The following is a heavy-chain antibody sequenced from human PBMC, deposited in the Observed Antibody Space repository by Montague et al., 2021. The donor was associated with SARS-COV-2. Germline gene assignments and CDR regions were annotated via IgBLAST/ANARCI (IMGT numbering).Heavy chain of an antibody. CDR2: INHSGST. CDR3: ARIRCITIFGVVITPYYYGMDV. J-gene: IGHJ6*02. CDR1: GGSFSGYY. D-gene: IGHD3-3*01. Sequence: SETLSLTCAVYGGSFSGYYWSWIRQPPGKGLEWIGEINHSGSTNYNPSLKSRVTISVDTSKNQFSLKLSSVTAADTAVYYCARIRCITIFGVVITPYYYGMDVGGQGTTVTVSS. V-gene: IGHV4-34*01.